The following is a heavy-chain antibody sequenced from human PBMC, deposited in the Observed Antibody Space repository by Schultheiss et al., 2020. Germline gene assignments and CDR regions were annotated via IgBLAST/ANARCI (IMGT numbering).Heavy chain of an antibody. J-gene: IGHJ4*02. CDR2: MNPNSGNT. D-gene: IGHD5-12*01. CDR3: ASDNVDIVATMDY. CDR1: GYTFTSYD. V-gene: IGHV1-8*01. Sequence: ASVKVSCKASGYTFTSYDINWVRQATGQGLEWMGWMNPNSGNTGYAQKLQGRVTMTRDTSTSTVYMELSSLRSEDTAVYYCASDNVDIVATMDYWGQGTLVTVSS.